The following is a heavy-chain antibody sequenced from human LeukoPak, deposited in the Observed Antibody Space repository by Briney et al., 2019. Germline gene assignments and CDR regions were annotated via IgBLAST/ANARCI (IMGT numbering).Heavy chain of an antibody. CDR2: IGASGVTT. D-gene: IGHD3-22*01. J-gene: IGHJ4*02. CDR3: AKVDKYVDGSSGYNYLTY. Sequence: GGSLRLSCAAFGFTLSTSAMNWVRQAPGKGLEWVSGIGASGVTTFYADSVKGRFTISRDNSKNTLFLQMNSLRAEDTAVYYRAKVDKYVDGSSGYNYLTYWGQGTLATVSS. V-gene: IGHV3-23*01. CDR1: GFTLSTSA.